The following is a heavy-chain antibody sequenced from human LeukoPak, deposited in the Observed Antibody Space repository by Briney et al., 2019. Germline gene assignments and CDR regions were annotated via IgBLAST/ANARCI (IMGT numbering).Heavy chain of an antibody. CDR1: GFTFSSYG. V-gene: IGHV3-30*02. J-gene: IGHJ6*03. Sequence: GGSLRLSCAASGFTFSSYGMHRVRQAPGKGLEWVAFIRYDGSNKYYADSVKGRFTISRDNSKNTLYLQMKSLRAEDTAVYYCAKGGGYEAQYYYYYLDVWGKGTTVTISS. CDR2: IRYDGSNK. D-gene: IGHD5-12*01. CDR3: AKGGGYEAQYYYYYLDV.